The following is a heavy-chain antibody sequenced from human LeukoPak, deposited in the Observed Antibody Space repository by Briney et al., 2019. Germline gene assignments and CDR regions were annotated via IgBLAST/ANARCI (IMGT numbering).Heavy chain of an antibody. CDR1: GGTFSSYA. CDR3: ARDSRVVVVPAAMKYYYYGMDV. CDR2: IIPIFGIA. Sequence: ASVKVSCKASGGTFSSYAISWVRQAPGQGLEWMGRIIPIFGIANYARKFQGRVTITADKSTSTAYMELSSLRSEDTAVYYCARDSRVVVVPAAMKYYYYGMDVWGQGTTVTVSS. J-gene: IGHJ6*02. V-gene: IGHV1-69*04. D-gene: IGHD2-2*01.